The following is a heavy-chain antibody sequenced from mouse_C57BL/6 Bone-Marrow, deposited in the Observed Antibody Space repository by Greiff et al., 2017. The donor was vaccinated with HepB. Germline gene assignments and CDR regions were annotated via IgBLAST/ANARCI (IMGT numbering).Heavy chain of an antibody. V-gene: IGHV14-3*01. CDR3: AHYYYDSSYEKVYYAMDY. D-gene: IGHD1-1*01. Sequence: EVQLQQSVAELVRPGASVKLSCTASGFNIKNTYMHWVKQRPEQGLEWIGRIDPANGNTKYAPKFQGKATITADTSSNTAYLQLSSLTSEDTAIYYCAHYYYDSSYEKVYYAMDYWGQGTSVTVSS. CDR1: GFNIKNTY. J-gene: IGHJ4*01. CDR2: IDPANGNT.